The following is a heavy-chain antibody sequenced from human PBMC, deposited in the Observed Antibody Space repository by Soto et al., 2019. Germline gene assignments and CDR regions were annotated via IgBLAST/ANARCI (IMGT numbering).Heavy chain of an antibody. CDR3: ARDNHYDSSAHGPFDY. D-gene: IGHD3-22*01. Sequence: QVQLVQSGAEVKKPGSSVKVSCKASGGTFSSYAISWVRQAPGQGLEWMGGIIPIFGTANYAKKFQGRVTITADKSTGTAYMELSSLRSEDTAVYYCARDNHYDSSAHGPFDYWGQGTLVTVSS. V-gene: IGHV1-69*06. J-gene: IGHJ4*02. CDR1: GGTFSSYA. CDR2: IIPIFGTA.